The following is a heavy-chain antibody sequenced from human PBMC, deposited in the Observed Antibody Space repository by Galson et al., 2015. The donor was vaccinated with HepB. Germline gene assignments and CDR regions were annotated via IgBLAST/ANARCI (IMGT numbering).Heavy chain of an antibody. J-gene: IGHJ3*02. CDR2: IYSGGST. D-gene: IGHD5-12*01. V-gene: IGHV3-53*01. CDR1: GFTVSSSY. CDR3: ARGGLDAFDI. Sequence: LRLSCAASGFTVSSSYMSWVRQAPGKGLEWVSVIYSGGSTYYAGSVKGRFAISRDNSKNTLYLQMNSLRAEDTAVYYCARGGLDAFDIWGQGTMVTVSS.